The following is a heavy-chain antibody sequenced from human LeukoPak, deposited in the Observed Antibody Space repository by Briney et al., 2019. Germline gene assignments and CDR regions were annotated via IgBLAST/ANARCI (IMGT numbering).Heavy chain of an antibody. D-gene: IGHD3-22*01. CDR2: ISSSSTTI. Sequence: GGSLRLSCAASGFTFSSYSMMWVRQAPGKGLEWVSYISSSSTTIHYADSVKGRFTISRDNAKNSVYLQMNSLRAEDTAVYYCARDRRKYNYDGSGYPPYWGQGTLVTVSS. CDR1: GFTFSSYS. J-gene: IGHJ4*02. CDR3: ARDRRKYNYDGSGYPPY. V-gene: IGHV3-48*01.